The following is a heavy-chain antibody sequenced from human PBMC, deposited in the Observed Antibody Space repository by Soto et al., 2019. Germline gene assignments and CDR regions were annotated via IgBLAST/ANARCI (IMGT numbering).Heavy chain of an antibody. CDR1: GGTFSSYA. V-gene: IGHV1-69*01. D-gene: IGHD5-12*01. Sequence: QVPLVQSGAEVKKPGSSVKVSCKASGGTFSSYAISWVRQAPGQGLEWMGGIIPIFGTANYAQKFQGRVTITADESTSTAYMELSSLRSEDTAVYYCATVEDIVATISNYYYGMDVWGQGTTVTVSS. CDR3: ATVEDIVATISNYYYGMDV. J-gene: IGHJ6*02. CDR2: IIPIFGTA.